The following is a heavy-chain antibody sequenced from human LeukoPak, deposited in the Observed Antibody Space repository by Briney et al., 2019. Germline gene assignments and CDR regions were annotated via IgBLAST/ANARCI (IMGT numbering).Heavy chain of an antibody. V-gene: IGHV3-30*02. J-gene: IGHJ5*02. CDR3: AKDLSRYYYGSGSDH. Sequence: GGSLRLSCAASGFTFSSYGMHWVRRAPGKGLEWVAFIRYDGSNKYYADSVKGRFTISRDNSKNTLYLQMNSLRAEDTAVYYCAKDLSRYYYGSGSDHWGQGTLVTVSS. D-gene: IGHD3-10*01. CDR1: GFTFSSYG. CDR2: IRYDGSNK.